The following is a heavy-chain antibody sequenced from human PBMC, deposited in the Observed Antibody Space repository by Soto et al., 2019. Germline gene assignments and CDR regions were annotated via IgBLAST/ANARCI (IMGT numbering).Heavy chain of an antibody. J-gene: IGHJ2*01. D-gene: IGHD3-22*01. CDR3: XXXXXXXSAYYYWYLGL. V-gene: IGHV1-69*06. CDR1: EDTFRNYA. CDR2: IIPIFGTA. Sequence: QVELVQSGAEVKKPGSSVKVSCQASEDTFRNYAISWVRQAPGQGLEWMGGIIPIFGTANYAQKFQGRVMITADKSANTVYLELSGLRSEESTVYXXXXXXXXXSAYYYWYLGLWGRGTLV.